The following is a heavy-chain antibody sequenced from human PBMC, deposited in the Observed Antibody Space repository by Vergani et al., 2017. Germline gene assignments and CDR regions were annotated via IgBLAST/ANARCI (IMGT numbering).Heavy chain of an antibody. D-gene: IGHD3-3*01. CDR3: ARDRTIFGVIITDYYMDV. CDR2: ISSSRSYI. Sequence: EVQLVESGGGLVKPGGSLRLSCAASGFTFSSYNMNWVRQAPGKGLEWASSISSSRSYIYYADSVKGRFTISRDNAKNSLYLQMNRLRAEDTAMYYCARDRTIFGVIITDYYMDVWGKGTTVIVSS. V-gene: IGHV3-21*01. CDR1: GFTFSSYN. J-gene: IGHJ6*03.